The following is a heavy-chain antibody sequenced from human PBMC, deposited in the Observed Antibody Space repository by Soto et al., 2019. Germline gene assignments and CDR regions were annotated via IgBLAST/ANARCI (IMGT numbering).Heavy chain of an antibody. V-gene: IGHV4-30-2*01. Sequence: SHPLPLSCAASVRTTSSCGFSRSRMQQKKRKSLAWVGHTYHTGTAYYSPSLKSRVTISVDTSKNQFSLKLTSATAADTAVYYCARDRRSYYSDGSGLDFWGQGTLVTVSS. D-gene: IGHD3-22*01. CDR1: VRTTSSCGFS. J-gene: IGHJ4*02. CDR3: ARDRRSYYSDGSGLDF. CDR2: TYHTGTA.